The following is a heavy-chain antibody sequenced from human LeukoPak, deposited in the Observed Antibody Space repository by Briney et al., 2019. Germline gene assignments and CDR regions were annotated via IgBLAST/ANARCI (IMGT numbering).Heavy chain of an antibody. CDR1: GGSISSSLYY. V-gene: IGHV4-39*07. CDR3: AREDYYDSSPDAFDI. J-gene: IGHJ3*02. CDR2: VFYDGNT. D-gene: IGHD3-22*01. Sequence: SETLSLTCTVSGGSISSSLYYRGWFRRPPGKGLEWIGNVFYDGNTYRNPPLRSRVTLSVDTSKNQFSLKLRSVTAADTAVYYCAREDYYDSSPDAFDIWGQGTMVAVSS.